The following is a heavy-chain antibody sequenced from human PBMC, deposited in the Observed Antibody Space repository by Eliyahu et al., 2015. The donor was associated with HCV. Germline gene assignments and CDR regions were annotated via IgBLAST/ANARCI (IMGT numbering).Heavy chain of an antibody. J-gene: IGHJ2*01. Sequence: QVQLQQSGPALVKPSETLSLTCPVSGGSIRGYYWXWIRXPPGKGLEWIGYLYYSGSTKYNPSLNNRATISLVPSKEQISLRLNSVTAADTAVYYCARDGGTPANPDWYFDLWGRGTLVTVSS. CDR1: GGSIRGYY. CDR3: ARDGGTPANPDWYFDL. D-gene: IGHD3-16*01. V-gene: IGHV4-59*01. CDR2: LYYSGST.